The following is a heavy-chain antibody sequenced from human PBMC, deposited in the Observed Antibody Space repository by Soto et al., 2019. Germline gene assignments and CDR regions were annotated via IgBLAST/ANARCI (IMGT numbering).Heavy chain of an antibody. V-gene: IGHV3-30*18. CDR1: GFTFSTHG. CDR3: AKDRGGSWTFDT. Sequence: QVQLVESGGGVVQPGRSLSLSCAASGFTFSTHGMHWVRQSPGKGLEWVASIAYDGSNRVYGDPVKGRFIVSRHNPKKTVFLQMNSLRLEDTAVYFCAKDRGGSWTFDTWGQGILVAVSS. D-gene: IGHD6-13*01. CDR2: IAYDGSNR. J-gene: IGHJ4*02.